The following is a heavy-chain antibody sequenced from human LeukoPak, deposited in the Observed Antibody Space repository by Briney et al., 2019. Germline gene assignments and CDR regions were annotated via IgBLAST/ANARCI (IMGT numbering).Heavy chain of an antibody. CDR1: GGTFSSYA. Sequence: SVKVSCKASGGTFSSYAISWVQQAPGQGLECMGGIIPIFCTANYAQKFQGRVTITADESTSTAYMELSSLRSEDTAVYYCARGILELSYYYYMDVWGKGTTVTVSS. D-gene: IGHD3-10*01. J-gene: IGHJ6*03. CDR3: ARGILELSYYYYMDV. V-gene: IGHV1-69*01. CDR2: IIPIFCTA.